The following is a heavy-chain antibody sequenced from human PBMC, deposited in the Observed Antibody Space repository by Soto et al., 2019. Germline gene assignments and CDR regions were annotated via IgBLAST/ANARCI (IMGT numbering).Heavy chain of an antibody. CDR2: ISYDGSNE. Sequence: PGGSLRLSCAASGFTFSNYVIHWVRQAPGKGLEWVAVISYDGSNEYYVDSVKGRFTISRDNPMNTLFLQMNSLRAEDTAVYFCAKGGEQRLIRIGFDGWGQGTMVTFSS. CDR1: GFTFSNYV. J-gene: IGHJ3*01. CDR3: AKGGEQRLIRIGFDG. V-gene: IGHV3-30*18. D-gene: IGHD6-19*01.